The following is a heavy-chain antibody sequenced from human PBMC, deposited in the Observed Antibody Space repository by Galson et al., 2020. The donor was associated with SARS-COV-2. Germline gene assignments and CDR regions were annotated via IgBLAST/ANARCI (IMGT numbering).Heavy chain of an antibody. J-gene: IGHJ6*02. CDR2: IKSKTDGGTT. Sequence: GGSLRLSCAASGFTFSNAWMSWVRQAPGKGLEWVGRIKSKTDGGTTDYAAPVKGRFTISRNDSKNTLYLQMNSLKTEDTAVYYCTTDPLHYSNYVGYYYYGMDVWGQGTTVTVSS. V-gene: IGHV3-15*01. CDR3: TTDPLHYSNYVGYYYYGMDV. D-gene: IGHD4-4*01. CDR1: GFTFSNAW.